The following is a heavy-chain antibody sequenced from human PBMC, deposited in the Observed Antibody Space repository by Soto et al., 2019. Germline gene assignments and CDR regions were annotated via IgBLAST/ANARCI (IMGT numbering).Heavy chain of an antibody. D-gene: IGHD6-6*01. CDR2: IYYSGST. V-gene: IGHV4-31*11. Sequence: ALFLNRDVSGGSNRKGGYLWGRSRPHPGKGLEWIGYIYYSGSTYYNPSLKSRVTISVDTSKNQFSLKLSSVTAADTAVYYCAREYSSSSGWFDPWGQGTLVTVSS. J-gene: IGHJ5*02. CDR3: AREYSSSSGWFDP. CDR1: GGSNRKGGYL.